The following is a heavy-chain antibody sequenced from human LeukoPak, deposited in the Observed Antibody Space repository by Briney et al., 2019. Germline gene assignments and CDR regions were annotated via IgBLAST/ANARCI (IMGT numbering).Heavy chain of an antibody. D-gene: IGHD3-3*01. J-gene: IGHJ6*03. CDR2: IKQDGSEK. CDR1: GFTFSSYW. CDR3: AREKALDFWSGYPYYMDV. V-gene: IGHV3-7*01. Sequence: PGGSLRFSCAASGFTFSSYWMSWVRQAPGKGLEWVANIKQDGSEKYYVDSVKGRFTISRDNAKNSLYLQMNSLRAEDTAVYYCAREKALDFWSGYPYYMDVWGKGTTVTVSS.